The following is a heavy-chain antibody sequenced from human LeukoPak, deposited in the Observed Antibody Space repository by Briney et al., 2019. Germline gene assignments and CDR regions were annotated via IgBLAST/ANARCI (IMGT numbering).Heavy chain of an antibody. Sequence: ASVKVSCKASGYTFTGYYMHWVRQAPGQGLEWMGWINPNSGGTNYAQKFQGRVTMTRDTSISTAYMELSRLRSDGTAVYYCASERRVVPADPIEYYYYYMDVWGKGTTVTVSS. V-gene: IGHV1-2*02. CDR3: ASERRVVPADPIEYYYYYMDV. J-gene: IGHJ6*03. CDR2: INPNSGGT. D-gene: IGHD2-2*01. CDR1: GYTFTGYY.